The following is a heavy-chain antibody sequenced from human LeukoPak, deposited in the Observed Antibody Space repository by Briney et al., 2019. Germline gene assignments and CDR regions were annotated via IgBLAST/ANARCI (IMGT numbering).Heavy chain of an antibody. Sequence: SETLSLTCTVPGDSISTSNSYWGWIRQPPWKGLEWIGSIYYSGNTYYNASLKSRVTISVDTSKNQFSLKFTSVTAADTAVYYCARDRAVAGTSGWFDPWGQGTLVTVSS. D-gene: IGHD6-19*01. CDR3: ARDRAVAGTSGWFDP. J-gene: IGHJ5*02. CDR1: GDSISTSNSY. V-gene: IGHV4-39*02. CDR2: IYYSGNT.